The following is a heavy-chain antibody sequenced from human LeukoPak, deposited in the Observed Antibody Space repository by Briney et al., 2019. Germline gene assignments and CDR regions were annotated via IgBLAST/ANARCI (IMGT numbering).Heavy chain of an antibody. Sequence: TGGSLRLSCAASGFTVSSNYMSWVRQAPGKGLEWVANIKQDGSEKYYVDSVKGRFTISRDNAKNSLYLQMNSLRAEDTAVYYCARDVWVTSYAPFDYWGQGTLVTVSS. D-gene: IGHD2-21*02. J-gene: IGHJ4*02. V-gene: IGHV3-7*03. CDR3: ARDVWVTSYAPFDY. CDR2: IKQDGSEK. CDR1: GFTVSSNY.